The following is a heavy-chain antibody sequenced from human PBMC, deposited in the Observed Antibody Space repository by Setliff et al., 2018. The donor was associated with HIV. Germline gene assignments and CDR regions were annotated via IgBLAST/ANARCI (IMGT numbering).Heavy chain of an antibody. J-gene: IGHJ4*02. CDR1: GGSISSGGYS. CDR3: ARAPWSGYFDY. Sequence: SETLSLTCAVSGGSISSGGYSWTWIRQPPGKDLEWIGYIFHSGRIYYNPTLKSRVTMSVDRSKNHLSLNVTSVTAADTAVYYCARAPWSGYFDYWGQGTLVTVSS. D-gene: IGHD3-3*01. V-gene: IGHV4-30-2*01. CDR2: IFHSGRI.